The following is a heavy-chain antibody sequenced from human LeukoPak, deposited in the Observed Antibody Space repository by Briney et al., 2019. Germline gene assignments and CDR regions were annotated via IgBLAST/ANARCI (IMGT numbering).Heavy chain of an antibody. D-gene: IGHD3-10*01. J-gene: IGHJ4*02. Sequence: ASVKVSCKASGGTFSSYAISWVRQAPGQGLEWMGRIIPTFGTANYAQKFQGRVTITTDESTSTAYMELSSLRSEDTAVYYCARGRSKDYYGSGSHYWGQGTLVTVSS. CDR2: IIPTFGTA. CDR1: GGTFSSYA. V-gene: IGHV1-69*05. CDR3: ARGRSKDYYGSGSHY.